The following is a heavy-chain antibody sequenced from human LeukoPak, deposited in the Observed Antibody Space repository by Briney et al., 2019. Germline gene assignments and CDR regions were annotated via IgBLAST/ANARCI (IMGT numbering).Heavy chain of an antibody. CDR3: AKAHHSSGWYFSLGY. CDR1: GFTFSSYG. V-gene: IGHV3-23*01. CDR2: ISGFGDNT. D-gene: IGHD6-19*01. J-gene: IGHJ4*02. Sequence: GGSLRLSCAASGFTFSSYGMNWVRQAPGKGLEWVSGISGFGDNTYYADSVKGRFTISRDNSKNTLYLEMNSLRAEDTAIYYCAKAHHSSGWYFSLGYWGQGTLVTVSS.